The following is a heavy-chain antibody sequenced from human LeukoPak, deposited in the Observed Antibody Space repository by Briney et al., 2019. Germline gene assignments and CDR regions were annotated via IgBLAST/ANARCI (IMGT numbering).Heavy chain of an antibody. Sequence: ASVKVSCKASGYTFTGYYMHWVRQAPGQGLEWMGWINPNSGGTNYAQKFQGRVTMTRDTSISTAYMELSRLRSDDTAVYYCARHYYDTATFTYYYYYMDVWGKGTTVTVSS. V-gene: IGHV1-2*02. CDR3: ARHYYDTATFTYYYYYMDV. CDR1: GYTFTGYY. D-gene: IGHD3-22*01. CDR2: INPNSGGT. J-gene: IGHJ6*03.